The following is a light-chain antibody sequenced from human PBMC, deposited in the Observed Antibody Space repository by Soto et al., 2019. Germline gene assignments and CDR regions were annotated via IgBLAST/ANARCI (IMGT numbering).Light chain of an antibody. J-gene: IGKJ4*01. Sequence: DIQMTQSPSSLSASVGDRVTITCRASQGINNYLNWSQQKPGKAPQLMIYAAFNLQSVAPSSFSASGSGTDFTLTIWSLQPEYNASYFCQQSITAPLTFGGGTTVEI. CDR2: AAF. CDR1: QGINNY. V-gene: IGKV1-39*01. CDR3: QQSITAPLT.